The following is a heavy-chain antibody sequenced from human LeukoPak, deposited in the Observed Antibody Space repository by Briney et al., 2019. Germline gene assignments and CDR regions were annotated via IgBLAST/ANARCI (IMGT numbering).Heavy chain of an antibody. D-gene: IGHD3-10*01. Sequence: GGSLRLSCAASGFTFDDYAMHGVRQAPGKGLEGVSGISWNSGSIGYADSVKGRFTISRDNAKHSLYLQMNSLRDEDTALYYCAKDASGSGSYIPYWGQGTLVTVSS. J-gene: IGHJ4*02. V-gene: IGHV3-9*01. CDR1: GFTFDDYA. CDR3: AKDASGSGSYIPY. CDR2: ISWNSGSI.